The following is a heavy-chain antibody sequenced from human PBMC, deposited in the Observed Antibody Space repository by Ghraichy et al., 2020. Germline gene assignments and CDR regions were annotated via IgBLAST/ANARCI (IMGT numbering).Heavy chain of an antibody. J-gene: IGHJ4*02. D-gene: IGHD2-21*02. CDR3: ARDNQAYCGGDCYSYYFDY. Sequence: GGSLRLSCAASGFTFSSYWMSWVRQAPGKGLEWVANIKRDGSEKYYVDSVKGRFTISRDNAKNSLYLQMNSLRAEDTAVYYCARDNQAYCGGDCYSYYFDYWGQGTLVTVSS. CDR1: GFTFSSYW. CDR2: IKRDGSEK. V-gene: IGHV3-7*03.